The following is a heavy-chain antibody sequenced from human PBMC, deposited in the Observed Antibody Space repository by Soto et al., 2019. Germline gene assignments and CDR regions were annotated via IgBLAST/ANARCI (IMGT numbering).Heavy chain of an antibody. D-gene: IGHD3-22*01. J-gene: IGHJ4*02. V-gene: IGHV1-69*08. Sequence: QVQLVQSGAEVKKPGSSVKVSCKASGGTFSSYTISWVRQAPGQGLEWMGRIIPILGIANYAQKFQGRVTITADKSTSTAYMELSSLRSEDTAVYYCARDLPHYCDSSGPDYWGQGTLVTVSS. CDR3: ARDLPHYCDSSGPDY. CDR1: GGTFSSYT. CDR2: IIPILGIA.